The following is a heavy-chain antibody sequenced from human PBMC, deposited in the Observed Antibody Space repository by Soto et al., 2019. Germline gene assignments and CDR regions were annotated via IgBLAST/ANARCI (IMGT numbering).Heavy chain of an antibody. CDR2: IYYSGST. CDR1: GGSISSGTYY. J-gene: IGHJ4*02. D-gene: IGHD3-22*01. Sequence: QVQLQESCPGLVKPSQTLSLTCTVSGGSISSGTYYWSWIRQHPGKGLVWIGYIYYSGSTYYNPSLKSRVTISLDTSKNQFYLKLSSVTAADTAVYYCARDWSDSSGYYAYFDYWGQGTLVTVSS. CDR3: ARDWSDSSGYYAYFDY. V-gene: IGHV4-31*03.